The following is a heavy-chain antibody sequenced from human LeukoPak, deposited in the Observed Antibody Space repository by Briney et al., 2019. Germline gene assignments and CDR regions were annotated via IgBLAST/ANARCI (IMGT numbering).Heavy chain of an antibody. V-gene: IGHV4-39*01. Sequence: SETLSLTCTVSGVSISSSSYYWGWLRQPPGKGLEWIVSIYDSGSTYYNPSLKRRLTISVDTSKNQFSLKLNSVTAADTAVYYCARQMRGYSGYDYGARAYYFDYWGQGTLVTVSS. D-gene: IGHD5-12*01. CDR2: IYDSGST. J-gene: IGHJ4*02. CDR1: GVSISSSSYY. CDR3: ARQMRGYSGYDYGARAYYFDY.